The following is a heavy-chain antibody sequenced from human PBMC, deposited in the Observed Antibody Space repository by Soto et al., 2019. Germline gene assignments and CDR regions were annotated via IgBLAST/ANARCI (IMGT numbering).Heavy chain of an antibody. Sequence: QVQLQESGPGLVKPSQTLSLTCTVSGGSISSGGYYWSWIRQHPGKGLEWIGYIYYSGSTYYNPSLKSRVPISVDTSKNQFCLKLSSVTAADTAVYYWARAVRHYYGSGSKGWFDPWGQGTLVTVSS. CDR1: GGSISSGGYY. CDR3: ARAVRHYYGSGSKGWFDP. V-gene: IGHV4-31*03. J-gene: IGHJ5*02. D-gene: IGHD3-10*01. CDR2: IYYSGST.